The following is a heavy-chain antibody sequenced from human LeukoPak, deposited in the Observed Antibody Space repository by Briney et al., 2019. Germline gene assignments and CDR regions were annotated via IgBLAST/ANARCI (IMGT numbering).Heavy chain of an antibody. D-gene: IGHD6-13*01. CDR3: ARGDATIAAAGPHYYYGMDV. CDR2: IYYSGST. CDR1: GGSISSSSYY. Sequence: SSETLSLTCTVSGGSISSSSYYWGWIRQPPGKGLEWIGSIYYSGSTYYNPSLKSRVTISVDTSKNQFSLKLSSVTAADTAVYYCARGDATIAAAGPHYYYGMDVWGQGTTVTVSS. V-gene: IGHV4-39*07. J-gene: IGHJ6*02.